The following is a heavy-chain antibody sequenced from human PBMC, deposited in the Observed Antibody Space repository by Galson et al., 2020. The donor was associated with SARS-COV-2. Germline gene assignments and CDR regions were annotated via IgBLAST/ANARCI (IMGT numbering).Heavy chain of an antibody. J-gene: IGHJ4*02. CDR3: ARDHCSGRSCYFGY. CDR2: IYHSGNA. CDR1: GGSISSIDYY. V-gene: IGHV4-30-4*01. D-gene: IGHD2-15*01. Sequence: SETLSLTCTVSGGSISSIDYYWSWIRQRPGQGLEWVVYIYHSGNAYYNPYLKSRTAISVDTSQNQFSLGPMSMTAADTAVYYCARDHCSGRSCYFGYWGQGSLVPISS.